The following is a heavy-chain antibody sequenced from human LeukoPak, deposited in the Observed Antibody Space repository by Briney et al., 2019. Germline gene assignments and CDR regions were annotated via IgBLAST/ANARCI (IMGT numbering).Heavy chain of an antibody. CDR1: GFTFSSYE. CDR2: ISSSGSTI. D-gene: IGHD2-15*01. Sequence: GGSLRLSCAASGFTFSSYEMNWVRQAPGKGLEWVSYISSSGSTIYYADSVKGRFTISRDNAKNSVSLQMNSLRAEDTAVYYCARDSGGSLDYWGQGTLVSVSS. J-gene: IGHJ4*02. V-gene: IGHV3-48*03. CDR3: ARDSGGSLDY.